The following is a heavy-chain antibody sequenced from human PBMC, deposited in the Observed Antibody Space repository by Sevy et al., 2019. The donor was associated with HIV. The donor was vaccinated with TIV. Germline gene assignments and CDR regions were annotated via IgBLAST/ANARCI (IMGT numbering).Heavy chain of an antibody. CDR2: IIPIFGTA. CDR1: GGTFSSYA. CDR3: ARDDGSGSYYNPEANLGYYYGMDV. D-gene: IGHD3-10*01. Sequence: ASVKVSCKASGGTFSSYAISWVRQAPGQGLEWMVGIIPIFGTANYAQKFQGRVTITADESTSTAYMELSSLRSEDTAVYYCARDDGSGSYYNPEANLGYYYGMDVWGQGTTVTVSS. J-gene: IGHJ6*02. V-gene: IGHV1-69*13.